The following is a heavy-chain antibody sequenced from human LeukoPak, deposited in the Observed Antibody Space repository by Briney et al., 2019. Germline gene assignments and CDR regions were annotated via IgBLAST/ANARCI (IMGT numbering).Heavy chain of an antibody. CDR3: ARHSYYYYGMDV. Sequence: PSETLSLTCTVSGGSISSYYWSWIRQPPGKGLEYIGYIYYSGSTNYNPSLKSRVTISVDTSKNQFSLNLSSVTAADTAVYYCARHSYYYYGMDVWGQGTTVTVSS. J-gene: IGHJ6*02. CDR2: IYYSGST. CDR1: GGSISSYY. V-gene: IGHV4-59*08.